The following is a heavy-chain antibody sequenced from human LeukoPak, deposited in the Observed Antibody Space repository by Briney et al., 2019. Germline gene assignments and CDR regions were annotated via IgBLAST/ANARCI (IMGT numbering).Heavy chain of an antibody. J-gene: IGHJ4*02. CDR2: INHSGST. CDR1: GGSFSGYY. D-gene: IGHD3-10*01. Sequence: SETLSLTCAVYGGSFSGYYWSWTRQPPGKGLEWIGEINHSGSTNYNPSLKSRVTISVDTSKNQFSLKLSSVTAADTAVYYCARRNYYGSGSYDYWGQGTLVTVSS. CDR3: ARRNYYGSGSYDY. V-gene: IGHV4-34*01.